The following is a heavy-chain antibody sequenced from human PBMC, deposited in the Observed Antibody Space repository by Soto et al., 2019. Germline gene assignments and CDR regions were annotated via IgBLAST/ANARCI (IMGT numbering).Heavy chain of an antibody. V-gene: IGHV1-8*01. Sequence: APVKVSCKASGYTFTSYDINWVRQATGQGLEWMGWMNPNRGTTGYAQKFQGRVTMTRNTSISTAYMELSSLRSEDTAVYYCASYSGSYRGSTYGMEVWGQGTTVTVSS. D-gene: IGHD1-26*01. CDR2: MNPNRGTT. CDR1: GYTFTSYD. J-gene: IGHJ6*01. CDR3: ASYSGSYRGSTYGMEV.